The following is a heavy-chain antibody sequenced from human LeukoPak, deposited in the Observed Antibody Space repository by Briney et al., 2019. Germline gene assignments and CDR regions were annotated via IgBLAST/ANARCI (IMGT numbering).Heavy chain of an antibody. CDR3: ARNSRVASTSGLNY. V-gene: IGHV1-69*13. J-gene: IGHJ4*02. D-gene: IGHD4-23*01. CDR1: GGTFSSYP. Sequence: SVNVSCKASGGTFSSYPFTWVRQAPGQGLEWMGEITPIFGAANYAQTFQGRVTITADESTSTVFMELSSLRSDDTAFYYCARNSRVASTSGLNYWGQGTLVTVSS. CDR2: ITPIFGAA.